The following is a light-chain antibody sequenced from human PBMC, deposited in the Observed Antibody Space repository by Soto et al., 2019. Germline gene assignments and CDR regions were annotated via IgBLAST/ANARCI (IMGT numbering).Light chain of an antibody. CDR1: NSNIGSNT. J-gene: IGLJ1*01. V-gene: IGLV1-44*01. CDR2: SDK. Sequence: QSVLTQPPSASGTPGQRVTISCSGSNSNIGSNTVNWYQQLPGTAPRFLIYSDKLRPPGVPERFSGSKSGTSASLAIGGLQSEDEADYYCAAWDDSLNAYVFGTGTKVTVL. CDR3: AAWDDSLNAYV.